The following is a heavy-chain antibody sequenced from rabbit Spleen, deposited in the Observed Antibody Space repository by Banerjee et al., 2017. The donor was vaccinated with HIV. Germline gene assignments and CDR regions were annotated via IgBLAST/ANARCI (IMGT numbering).Heavy chain of an antibody. J-gene: IGHJ4*01. V-gene: IGHV1S45*01. CDR2: VYFGSYDST. CDR1: GFSFSNKTV. D-gene: IGHD6-1*01. CDR3: ASAAYDDGGYAYVAAFNL. Sequence: QEQLVESGGGLVKPEGSLKLSCTASGFSFSNKTVMCWVRQAPGKGLEWIACVYFGSYDSTWYANWAKGRFTISKTSSTTVTLQMTSLTVGDTATYFCASAAYDDGGYAYVAAFNLWGPGTLVTVS.